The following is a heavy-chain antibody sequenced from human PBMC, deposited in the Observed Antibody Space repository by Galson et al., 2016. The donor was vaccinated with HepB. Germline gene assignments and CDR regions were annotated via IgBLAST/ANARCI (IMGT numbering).Heavy chain of an antibody. CDR1: GYSFTNYW. V-gene: IGHV5-51*01. CDR3: ARQGDSGWSPLDS. J-gene: IGHJ4*02. D-gene: IGHD6-19*01. Sequence: QSGAEVKKPGESLKISCKTFGYSFTNYWIGWVRQMPGKGLEWMGIIYPGDSETRYSPSFQGQVTISADRSISTAYLQWSSLKASDTAMYYCARQGDSGWSPLDSWGQGTLVTVSS. CDR2: IYPGDSET.